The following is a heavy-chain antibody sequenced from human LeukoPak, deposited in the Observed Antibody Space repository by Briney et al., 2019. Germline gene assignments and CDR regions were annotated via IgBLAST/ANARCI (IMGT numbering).Heavy chain of an antibody. CDR2: NSAYNGNT. CDR3: ARDLAKKNDILTGYYYYYYGMDV. V-gene: IGHV1-18*01. Sequence: ASVKVSCKASGYTFISYGISWVRQAPGQGLEWMGWNSAYNGNTNYAQKLQGRVTMTTDTSTSTAYMELRSLRSDDTAVYYCARDLAKKNDILTGYYYYYYGMDVWGQGTTVTVSS. D-gene: IGHD3-9*01. CDR1: GYTFISYG. J-gene: IGHJ6*02.